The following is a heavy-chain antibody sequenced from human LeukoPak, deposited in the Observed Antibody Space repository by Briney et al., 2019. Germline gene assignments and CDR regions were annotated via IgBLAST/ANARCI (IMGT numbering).Heavy chain of an antibody. Sequence: SETLSLTCTVSGGSINNYYWSWIRQPPGKALEWIGYIYYRGSTNYSPSLKSRVTISVDTSKNQFSLKLSSVTAADTAVYYCARQKPVAATTHFDNWGQGILVTVSS. CDR3: ARQKPVAATTHFDN. D-gene: IGHD6-19*01. V-gene: IGHV4-59*08. CDR2: IYYRGST. J-gene: IGHJ4*02. CDR1: GGSINNYY.